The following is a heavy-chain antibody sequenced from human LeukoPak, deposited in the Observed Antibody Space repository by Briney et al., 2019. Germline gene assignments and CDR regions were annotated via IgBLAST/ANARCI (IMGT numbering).Heavy chain of an antibody. CDR2: ISGSGAST. V-gene: IGHV3-23*01. J-gene: IGHJ6*02. Sequence: HPGGSLRLSCAASGFTFYSYAMSWVRQAPGKGLEWVSAISGSGASTYYADSVQGRFTITRDNSKNMLFLQMNSLTAEDTAVYFCARWNFGESDSPFFYFYFGMDVWGQGTTVTVSS. CDR1: GFTFYSYA. D-gene: IGHD3-10*01. CDR3: ARWNFGESDSPFFYFYFGMDV.